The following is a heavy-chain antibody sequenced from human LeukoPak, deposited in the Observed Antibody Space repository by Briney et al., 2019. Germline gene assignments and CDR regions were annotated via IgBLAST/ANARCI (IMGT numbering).Heavy chain of an antibody. CDR3: ARGLSLYCSGGSCLPNWFDP. CDR1: GASISSYY. Sequence: PSETLSLTCTVSGASISSYYWSWIRQPPGKGLEWIGYIYYSGSTNYNPSLKSRVTISVDTSKNQFSLKLSSVTAADTAVYYCARGLSLYCSGGSCLPNWFDPWGQGTLVTVSS. J-gene: IGHJ5*02. V-gene: IGHV4-59*01. D-gene: IGHD2-15*01. CDR2: IYYSGST.